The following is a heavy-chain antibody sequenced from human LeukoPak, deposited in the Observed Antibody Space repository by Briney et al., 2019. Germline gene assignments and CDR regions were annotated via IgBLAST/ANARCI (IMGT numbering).Heavy chain of an antibody. CDR3: ARDSRAYTFPFDY. CDR1: GYTFTSYG. CDR2: ISAYNGDT. D-gene: IGHD5-18*01. V-gene: IGHV1-18*01. Sequence: GASVKVSCKASGYTFTSYGISWVRQAPGQGLEWMGWISAYNGDTKYPQNLQDRVTLTTDASTSTVYMELRSLRSDDTAVYYCARDSRAYTFPFDYWGQGTLVTVSS. J-gene: IGHJ4*02.